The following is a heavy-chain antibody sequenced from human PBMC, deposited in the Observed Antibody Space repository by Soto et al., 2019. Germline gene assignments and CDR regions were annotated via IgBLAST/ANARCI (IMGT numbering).Heavy chain of an antibody. D-gene: IGHD3-16*01. V-gene: IGHV4-59*01. J-gene: IGHJ4*02. CDR2: IYYSGST. Sequence: SETLSLTCTVSGGSISSYYWSWIRQPPGKGLEWIGYIYYSGSTNYNPSLKSRVTISVDTSKNQFSLKLSSVTAADTAVYYCARVGDYGDYDYWGQGTLVTVSS. CDR3: ARVGDYGDYDY. CDR1: GGSISSYY.